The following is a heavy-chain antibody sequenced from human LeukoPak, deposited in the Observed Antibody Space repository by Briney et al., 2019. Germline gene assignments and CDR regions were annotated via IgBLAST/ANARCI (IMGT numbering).Heavy chain of an antibody. V-gene: IGHV3-30*04. J-gene: IGHJ6*03. D-gene: IGHD2-15*01. CDR3: ARGGYVNSYYYYYYMDV. Sequence: GGSLRLSCAASGFTFSSYAMHWVRQAPGKGLEWVAVISYDGSNKYYADSVKGRFTISRDNSKNTLYLQMNSLRAEDTAVYYCARGGYVNSYYYYYYMDVWGKGTTVTVSS. CDR1: GFTFSSYA. CDR2: ISYDGSNK.